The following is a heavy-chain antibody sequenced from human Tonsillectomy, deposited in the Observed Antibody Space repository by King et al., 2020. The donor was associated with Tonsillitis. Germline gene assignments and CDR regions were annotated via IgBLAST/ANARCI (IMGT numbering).Heavy chain of an antibody. CDR2: IIPIFGTA. V-gene: IGHV1-69*01. Sequence: QLVQSGAEVKKPGSSVKVSCKASGGTFSRYAISWVRQAPGQGLEWMGGIIPIFGTANYAQKLQGRVTVTADESTSTAYMELSSLRSEDTAVYYCARDGDCSSTSCYDYWGQGTLVTVSS. J-gene: IGHJ4*02. D-gene: IGHD2-2*03. CDR3: ARDGDCSSTSCYDY. CDR1: GGTFSRYA.